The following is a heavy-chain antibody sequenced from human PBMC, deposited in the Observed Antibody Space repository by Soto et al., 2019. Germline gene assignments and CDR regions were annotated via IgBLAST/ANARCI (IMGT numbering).Heavy chain of an antibody. CDR1: GFTFDDYT. Sequence: GGSLRLSCAASGFTFDDYTMHWVRQAPGKGLEWVSLISWDGGSTYYADSVKGRFTISRDNSKNSLYLQMNSLRTEDTALYYCAKDGLAPFDYWGQGTLVTVSS. CDR2: ISWDGGST. V-gene: IGHV3-43*01. J-gene: IGHJ4*02. CDR3: AKDGLAPFDY. D-gene: IGHD6-19*01.